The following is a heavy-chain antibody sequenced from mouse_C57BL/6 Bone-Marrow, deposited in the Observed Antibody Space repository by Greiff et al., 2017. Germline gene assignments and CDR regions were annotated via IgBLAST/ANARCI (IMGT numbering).Heavy chain of an antibody. CDR2: LSNGGGST. D-gene: IGHD1-1*01. V-gene: IGHV5-12*01. Sequence: DVMLVESGGGLVQPGGSLKLSCAASGFTFSDYYMYWVRQTPETRLEWVAYLSNGGGSTYYPDTVKGRFTLSRDNAKNTLYLQMSRLKSEDTAMYYCARHIMYWGQGTLVTVAA. CDR1: GFTFSDYY. CDR3: ARHIMY. J-gene: IGHJ3*01.